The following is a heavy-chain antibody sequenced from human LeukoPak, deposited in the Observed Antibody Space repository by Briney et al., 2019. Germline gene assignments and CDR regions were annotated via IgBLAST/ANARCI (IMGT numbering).Heavy chain of an antibody. J-gene: IGHJ4*02. V-gene: IGHV1-18*04. D-gene: IGHD3-3*01. Sequence: ASVKVSCKASGYTFTGYYMHWVRQAPGQGLEWMGWISAYNGNTNYAQKLQSRVTMTTDTSTSTAYMELRSLRSDDTAVYYCARDGVGYYDFWSGYYIAYFDYWGQGTLVTVSS. CDR2: ISAYNGNT. CDR1: GYTFTGYY. CDR3: ARDGVGYYDFWSGYYIAYFDY.